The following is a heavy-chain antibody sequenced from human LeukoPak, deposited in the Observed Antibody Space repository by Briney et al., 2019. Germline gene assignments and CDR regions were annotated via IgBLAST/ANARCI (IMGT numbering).Heavy chain of an antibody. Sequence: PGGSLRLSCAASGFTFRNYAMNWVRQAPGRGLEWGSSFSASTKDTYYADSVKGRFTISRDDSKNTLYLQMDSLRAEDTAVYYCARDLGIAARSVFDQWGQGTLVTVSS. CDR3: ARDLGIAARSVFDQ. J-gene: IGHJ4*02. D-gene: IGHD6-6*01. CDR1: GFTFRNYA. CDR2: FSASTKDT. V-gene: IGHV3-23*01.